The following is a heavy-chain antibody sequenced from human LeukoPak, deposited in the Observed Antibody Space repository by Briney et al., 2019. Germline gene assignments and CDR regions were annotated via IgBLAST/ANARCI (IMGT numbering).Heavy chain of an antibody. CDR2: INHIGST. J-gene: IGHJ1*01. CDR3: AREGDYGDYGFQH. D-gene: IGHD4-17*01. CDR1: GGSFSGYY. V-gene: IGHV4-34*01. Sequence: PSETLSLTCAVYGGSFSGYYWSWIRQPPGKGLEWIGEINHIGSTNYNPSLKSRVTISVDTSKNQFSLKLSSVTAADTAVYYCAREGDYGDYGFQHWGQGTLVTVSS.